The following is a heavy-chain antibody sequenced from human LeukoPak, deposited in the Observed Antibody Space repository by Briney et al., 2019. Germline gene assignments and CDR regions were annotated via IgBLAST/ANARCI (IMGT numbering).Heavy chain of an antibody. CDR3: ARSYGSGTYPFDY. CDR2: TRKKVNSYTT. Sequence: PGGSLRFSCAASGFTFSNAWMSWVRQAPGKGLEWVGRTRKKVNSYTTEYAASVKGRFTISRDDSKNSLYLQMNSLKTEDTAVYYCARSYGSGTYPFDYWGQGTLVTVSS. CDR1: GFTFSNAW. D-gene: IGHD3-10*01. J-gene: IGHJ4*02. V-gene: IGHV3-72*01.